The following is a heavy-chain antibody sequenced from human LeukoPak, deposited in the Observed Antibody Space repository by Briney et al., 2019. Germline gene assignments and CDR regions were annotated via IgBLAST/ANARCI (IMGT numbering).Heavy chain of an antibody. Sequence: PGGSLRLSCAASGFSFSSYAMSWVRQAPGKGLEWVSGISGSGANTYYADSVKGRFTISRDQSKNTLYLQMSSLRAEDTAVYYCAKRIVVGSAFDIWGQGTMVTVSS. J-gene: IGHJ3*02. CDR1: GFSFSSYA. V-gene: IGHV3-23*01. D-gene: IGHD3-22*01. CDR3: AKRIVVGSAFDI. CDR2: ISGSGANT.